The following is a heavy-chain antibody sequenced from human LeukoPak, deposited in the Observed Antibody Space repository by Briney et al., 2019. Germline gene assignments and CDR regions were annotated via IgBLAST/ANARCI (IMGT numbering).Heavy chain of an antibody. CDR3: ARGGITMVRGVNSYSDY. J-gene: IGHJ4*02. Sequence: GRSLRLSCAASGFTFSSYAMHWVRQAPGKGLEWVAVISYDGSNKYYADSVKGRFTISRDNSKNTLYLQMNSLRAEDTAVYYCARGGITMVRGVNSYSDYWGQGTLVTVSS. D-gene: IGHD3-10*01. V-gene: IGHV3-30-3*01. CDR2: ISYDGSNK. CDR1: GFTFSSYA.